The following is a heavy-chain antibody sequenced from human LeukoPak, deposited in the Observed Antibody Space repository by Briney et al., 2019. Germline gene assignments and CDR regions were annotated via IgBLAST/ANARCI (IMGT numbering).Heavy chain of an antibody. CDR2: ISWNSGSI. CDR3: ARAARPWYYYYMDV. J-gene: IGHJ6*03. Sequence: GRSLRLSCAASGFTFDDYAMHWVRHAPGKGLEWVSGISWNSGSIGYADSVKGRFTISRDNAKNSLYLQMNSLRAEDMALYYCARAARPWYYYYMDVWGKGTTVTVSS. CDR1: GFTFDDYA. D-gene: IGHD6-6*01. V-gene: IGHV3-9*03.